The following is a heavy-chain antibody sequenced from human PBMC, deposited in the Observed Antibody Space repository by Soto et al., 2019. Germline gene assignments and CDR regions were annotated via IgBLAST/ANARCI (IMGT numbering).Heavy chain of an antibody. Sequence: GGSLRLSCAASGFTFSSYWMSWVRQAPGKGLEWVANIKQDGSEKYYVDSVKGRFTISRDNAKNSLYLQMNSLRAEDTAVYYCARVHVVVVTAIYAFDIWGQGTMVTVSS. CDR3: ARVHVVVVTAIYAFDI. V-gene: IGHV3-7*03. CDR1: GFTFSSYW. CDR2: IKQDGSEK. J-gene: IGHJ3*02. D-gene: IGHD2-21*02.